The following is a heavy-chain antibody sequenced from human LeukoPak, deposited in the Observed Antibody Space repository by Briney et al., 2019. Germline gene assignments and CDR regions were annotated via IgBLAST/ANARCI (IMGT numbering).Heavy chain of an antibody. V-gene: IGHV3-30*03. CDR2: ISYDGSNG. CDR1: GFTVSSHY. D-gene: IGHD1-26*01. CDR3: AREHSVSYYRKFDY. J-gene: IGHJ4*02. Sequence: GGSLRLSCAASGFTVSSHYMTWVRQAPGKGLEWVAVISYDGSNGYYADSMKGRFTISRDNSKNTLYLQMSSLRAEDTAVYYCAREHSVSYYRKFDYWGQGTLVTVSS.